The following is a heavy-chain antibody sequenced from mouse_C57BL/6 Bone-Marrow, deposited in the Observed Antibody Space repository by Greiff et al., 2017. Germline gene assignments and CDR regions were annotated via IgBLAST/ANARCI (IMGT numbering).Heavy chain of an antibody. Sequence: QVQLQQPGAELVKPGASVKLSCKASGYTFTSYWMHWVKQRPGQGLEWIGMIHPNSGSTNYNEKFKSKATLTVDKSSSTAYMQLSSLTSEDSAVYYCASWYDYDAYYSAMDYWGQGTSVTVSS. CDR1: GYTFTSYW. CDR3: ASWYDYDAYYSAMDY. D-gene: IGHD2-4*01. V-gene: IGHV1-64*01. J-gene: IGHJ4*01. CDR2: IHPNSGST.